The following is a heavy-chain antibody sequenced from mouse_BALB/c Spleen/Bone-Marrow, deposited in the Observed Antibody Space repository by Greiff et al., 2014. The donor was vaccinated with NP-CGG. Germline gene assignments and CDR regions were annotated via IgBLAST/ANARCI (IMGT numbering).Heavy chain of an antibody. CDR3: ARDXWDRAXXY. J-gene: IGHJ4*01. CDR2: IRNXXXXXXX. Sequence: EVKLQESGGGLVQPGGSLRLSCATSGFTFTDYYMNWVRQPPGKALEWLGFIRNXXXXXXXXXXXXXXXXXXXXRXXSQTILYLQMNTLRAEDSATYYCARDXWDRAXXYWGQGTSVTVSS. CDR1: GFTFTDYY. V-gene: IGHV7-3*02. D-gene: IGHD2-14*01.